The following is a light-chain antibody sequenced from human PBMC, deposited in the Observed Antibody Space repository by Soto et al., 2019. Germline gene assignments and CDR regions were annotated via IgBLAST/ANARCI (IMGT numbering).Light chain of an antibody. CDR3: IQDYNYPLT. CDR1: QSVSSN. CDR2: GAS. V-gene: IGKV3-15*01. Sequence: EIVMTQSPATLSVSPGERATLSSRASQSVSSNLAWYQQKPGQAPRLLIYGASTRATGIPARFSGSGSGTEFTLTISSLQPEDFATYYCIQDYNYPLTFGGGTKVDI. J-gene: IGKJ4*01.